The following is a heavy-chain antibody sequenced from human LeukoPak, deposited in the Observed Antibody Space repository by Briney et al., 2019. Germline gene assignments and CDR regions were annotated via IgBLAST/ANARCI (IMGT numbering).Heavy chain of an antibody. CDR3: ARDLQRAVAGSGY. V-gene: IGHV4-39*07. CDR1: GGSISSSTYN. CDR2: FSYSGST. J-gene: IGHJ4*02. D-gene: IGHD6-19*01. Sequence: SETLSLTCTVSGGSISSSTYNWGWIRQPPGKGLEWIGSFSYSGSTYYNPSLESRVTISVDTSKNQFSLKLSSVTAADTAVYYCARDLQRAVAGSGYWGQGSLVTVSS.